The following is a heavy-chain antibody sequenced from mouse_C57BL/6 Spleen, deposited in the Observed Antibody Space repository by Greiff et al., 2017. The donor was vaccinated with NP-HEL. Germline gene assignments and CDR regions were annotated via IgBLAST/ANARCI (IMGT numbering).Heavy chain of an antibody. CDR1: GYTFTSYW. V-gene: IGHV1-64*01. CDR3: ARRGDYEYDDWFAY. CDR2: IHPNSGST. D-gene: IGHD2-4*01. J-gene: IGHJ3*01. Sequence: QVQLQQPGAELVKPGASVKLSCKASGYTFTSYWMHWVKQRPGQGLEWIGMIHPNSGSTNYNEKFKSKATLTVDKSSSTAYMQLSSLTSEDSAVYYCARRGDYEYDDWFAYWGQGTLVTVSA.